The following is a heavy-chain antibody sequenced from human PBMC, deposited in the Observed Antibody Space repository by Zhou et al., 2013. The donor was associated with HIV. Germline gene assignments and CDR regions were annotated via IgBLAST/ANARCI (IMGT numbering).Heavy chain of an antibody. CDR3: ARVAGWFGELIGTWFDP. Sequence: QVQLVQSGAEVKKPGSSVKVSCKASGGTFSSYAISWVRQAPGQGLEWMGGIIPIFGTANYAQKFQGRVTITTDESTSTAYMELSSLRSEDTAVYYCARVAGWFGELIGTWFDPWGQGTLGHRLL. CDR1: GGTFSSYA. CDR2: IIPIFGTA. D-gene: IGHD3-10*01. J-gene: IGHJ5*02. V-gene: IGHV1-69*05.